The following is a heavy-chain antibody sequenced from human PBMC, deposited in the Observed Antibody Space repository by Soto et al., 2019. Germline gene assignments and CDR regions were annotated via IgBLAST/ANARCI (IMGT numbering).Heavy chain of an antibody. V-gene: IGHV4-59*01. CDR3: ARDRYDNSGYDY. D-gene: IGHD3-22*01. J-gene: IGHJ4*02. Sequence: PSETLSLTCTVSGGSIRSYYWCWIRQPPGKGLEWIGYIYYSGSTNYSPSLKSRLTISVDTSKNQFSLKLSSVTAADTAVYYCARDRYDNSGYDYWGQGSLVTVSS. CDR2: IYYSGST. CDR1: GGSIRSYY.